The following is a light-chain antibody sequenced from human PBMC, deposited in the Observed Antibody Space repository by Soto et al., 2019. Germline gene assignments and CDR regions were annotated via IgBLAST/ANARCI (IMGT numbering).Light chain of an antibody. CDR2: EAS. Sequence: EIVLTQSPATLSLSLGERATLSCGAIQSIGSYLAWYQHKLGQPPRLLIYEASNGATGIPDRLSGSGSGTDFILTISRLEPEDFAVYYCQHYDNSPPSVTFGPGTKVDIK. J-gene: IGKJ3*01. CDR1: QSIGSY. V-gene: IGKV3D-20*01. CDR3: QHYDNSPPSVT.